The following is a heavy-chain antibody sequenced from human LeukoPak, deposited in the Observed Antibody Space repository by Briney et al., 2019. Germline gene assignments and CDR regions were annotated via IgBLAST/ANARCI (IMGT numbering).Heavy chain of an antibody. V-gene: IGHV3-23*01. Sequence: GGSLRLSCAASGFTFSSYAMSWVRQAPGKGLEWVSAINGSGGSTYYADSVKGRFTISRDNSKNTLYLQMNSLRAEDTAVYYCAKDGQWLGTYYYYYMDVWGKGTTVTISS. CDR3: AKDGQWLGTYYYYYMDV. CDR1: GFTFSSYA. CDR2: INGSGGST. D-gene: IGHD6-19*01. J-gene: IGHJ6*03.